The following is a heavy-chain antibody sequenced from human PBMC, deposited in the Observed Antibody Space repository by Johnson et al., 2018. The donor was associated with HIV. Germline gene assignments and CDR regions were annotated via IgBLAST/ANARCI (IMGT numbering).Heavy chain of an antibody. CDR1: GFTVSSNY. D-gene: IGHD3-9*01. CDR3: AKDFDGAYDAFDI. V-gene: IGHV3-23*04. J-gene: IGHJ3*02. Sequence: VQLVESGGGLIQPGGSLRLSCAASGFTVSSNYMSWVRQAPGKGLEWVSAISGSGGSTYYADSVQGRFTISRDNSKNTLYLQMNSLRAEDTAVYYCAKDFDGAYDAFDIWGQGTMVTVSS. CDR2: ISGSGGST.